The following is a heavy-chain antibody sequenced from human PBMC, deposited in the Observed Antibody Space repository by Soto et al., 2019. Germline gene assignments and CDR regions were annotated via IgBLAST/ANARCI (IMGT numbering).Heavy chain of an antibody. V-gene: IGHV4-4*02. J-gene: IGHJ5*02. CDR1: GGSISSSNW. D-gene: IGHD3-9*01. Sequence: SETLSLTCAVSGGSISSSNWWSWVRQPPGKGLEWIGEIYHSGSTNYNPSLKSRVTISVDKSKNQFSLKLSSVTAADTAVYYCARDLYDILTGYVYNWFDPWGQGTLVTVSS. CDR2: IYHSGST. CDR3: ARDLYDILTGYVYNWFDP.